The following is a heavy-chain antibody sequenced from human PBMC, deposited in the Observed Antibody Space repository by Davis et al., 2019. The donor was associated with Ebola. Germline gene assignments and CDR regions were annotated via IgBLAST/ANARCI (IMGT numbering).Heavy chain of an antibody. Sequence: PGGSLRLSCAASGFTFSSYCMSWVRQAPGKGLEWVANIKPDGSVKGYVDSLRGRFTISRDNAKNSLFLQMNSLRAEDTAVYFCATFNWYYMDVWGKGTRVTVSS. V-gene: IGHV3-7*03. D-gene: IGHD5-24*01. J-gene: IGHJ6*03. CDR1: GFTFSSYC. CDR2: IKPDGSVK. CDR3: ATFNWYYMDV.